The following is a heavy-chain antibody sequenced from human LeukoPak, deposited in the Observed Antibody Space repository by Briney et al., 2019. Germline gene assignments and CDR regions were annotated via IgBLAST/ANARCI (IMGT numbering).Heavy chain of an antibody. J-gene: IGHJ6*02. CDR1: GYTFTGYY. V-gene: IGHV1-2*02. CDR3: AREEQQLDYYYYGMDV. D-gene: IGHD6-13*01. Sequence: ASVKVSCKASGYTFTGYYMHWVRQAPGQGLEWRGWINPNSGGTNYAQKFQGRVTMTRDTSISTAYMELSRLRSDDTAVYYCAREEQQLDYYYYGMDVWGQGTTVTVSS. CDR2: INPNSGGT.